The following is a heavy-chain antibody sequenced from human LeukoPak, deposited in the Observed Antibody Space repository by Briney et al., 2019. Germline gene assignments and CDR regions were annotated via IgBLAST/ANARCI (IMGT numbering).Heavy chain of an antibody. J-gene: IGHJ4*02. Sequence: GGSLRLSYAASGFTFSIYAMSWVRQAPGKGLEWVSAISGRTSSTYYADSVKGRFTISRDNSKNTLYLQMNNLRVEDTALYYCAKWGCSGGNCYPFDFWGQGTLVTVSS. CDR2: ISGRTSST. CDR1: GFTFSIYA. V-gene: IGHV3-23*01. CDR3: AKWGCSGGNCYPFDF. D-gene: IGHD2-15*01.